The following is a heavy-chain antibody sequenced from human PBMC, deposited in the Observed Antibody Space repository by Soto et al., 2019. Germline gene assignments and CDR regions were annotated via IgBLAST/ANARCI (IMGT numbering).Heavy chain of an antibody. CDR1: GGSISSSSYY. D-gene: IGHD3-22*01. CDR3: AREPMTDRNWFDP. J-gene: IGHJ5*02. CDR2: IYYSGST. Sequence: ETLSLTCTVSGGSISSSSYYWGWIRQPPGKGLEWIGSIYYSGSTYYNPSLKSRVTISVDTSKNQSSLKLSSVTAADTAVYYCAREPMTDRNWFDPWGQGTLVTVSS. V-gene: IGHV4-39*01.